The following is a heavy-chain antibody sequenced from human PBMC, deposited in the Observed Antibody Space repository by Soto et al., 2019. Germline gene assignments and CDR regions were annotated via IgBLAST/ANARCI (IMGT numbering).Heavy chain of an antibody. CDR3: ARRRTGSSGWYGPTYPSLDY. J-gene: IGHJ4*02. V-gene: IGHV4-39*01. CDR1: GGSISSSSYY. Sequence: QLQLQESGPGLVKPSETLSLTCTVSGGSISSSSYYWGWIRQPPGKGLEWIGSIYYSGSTYYNPSLKSRVTISVDTSKNQFSLKLSSVTAADTAVYYCARRRTGSSGWYGPTYPSLDYWGQGTLVTVSS. CDR2: IYYSGST. D-gene: IGHD6-19*01.